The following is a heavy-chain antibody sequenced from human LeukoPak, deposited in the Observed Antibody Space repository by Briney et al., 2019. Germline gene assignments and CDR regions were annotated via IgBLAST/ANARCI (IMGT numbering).Heavy chain of an antibody. D-gene: IGHD3-22*01. Sequence: SETLSLTCAVYGGSFSGYYWSWIRQPPGKGLEWIGEINHSGSTNYNPSLKSRVTISVDTSKNQFSLKLSSVTAADAAVYYCAGTGGGYLNYFDYWGQGTLVTVSS. V-gene: IGHV4-34*01. CDR2: INHSGST. J-gene: IGHJ4*02. CDR3: AGTGGGYLNYFDY. CDR1: GGSFSGYY.